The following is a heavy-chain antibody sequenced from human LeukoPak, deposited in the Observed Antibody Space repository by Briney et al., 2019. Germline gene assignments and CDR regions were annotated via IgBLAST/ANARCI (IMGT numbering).Heavy chain of an antibody. J-gene: IGHJ5*02. Sequence: GGSLRLSCAASGFTFSSYAMSWVRQAPGKGLEWVSAISGSGGSTYYADSVKGRFTISRDNSKNTLYLQMNSLRAEDTAVYYCAKTVDDFWSGTNWFDPWGQGTLVTVSS. CDR3: AKTVDDFWSGTNWFDP. CDR2: ISGSGGST. D-gene: IGHD3-3*01. V-gene: IGHV3-23*01. CDR1: GFTFSSYA.